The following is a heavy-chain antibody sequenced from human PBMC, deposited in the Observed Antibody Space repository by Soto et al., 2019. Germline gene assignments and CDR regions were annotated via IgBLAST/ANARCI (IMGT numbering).Heavy chain of an antibody. CDR1: GGTFSSFG. J-gene: IGHJ1*01. CDR2: IIPVFGRP. CDR3: AREGSGYNF. D-gene: IGHD5-12*01. V-gene: IGHV1-69*13. Sequence: GASVKVSCKASGGTFSSFGISWVRQAPGQGLEWMGGIIPVFGRPNYAQRFRGRLTITADESTNTGYMELIDLTSEDTAVYYCAREGSGYNFWGQGTQVTVYS.